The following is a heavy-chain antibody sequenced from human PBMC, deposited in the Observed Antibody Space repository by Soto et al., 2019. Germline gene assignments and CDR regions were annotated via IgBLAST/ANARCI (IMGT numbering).Heavy chain of an antibody. V-gene: IGHV3-23*01. D-gene: IGHD3-22*01. CDR1: GFTFPSYA. CDR3: AKRGYDSSGYPWAFDY. J-gene: IGHJ4*02. Sequence: GGPLRLYCAPSGFTFPSYAMSWVRQAPGKGLEWVSDISGSGGSTYYADPVKCRFTISRDNSKNTLYLQMNSLRAEDTAVYCCAKRGYDSSGYPWAFDYWGQGTLVIVSS. CDR2: ISGSGGST.